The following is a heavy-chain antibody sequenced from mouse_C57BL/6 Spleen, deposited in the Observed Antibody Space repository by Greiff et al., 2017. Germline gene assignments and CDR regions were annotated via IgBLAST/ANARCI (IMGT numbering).Heavy chain of an antibody. CDR1: GFSFTSYG. CDR3: ASGGDYGYDVWFAY. D-gene: IGHD2-2*01. J-gene: IGHJ3*01. CDR2: IWGGGST. V-gene: IGHV2-6*01. Sequence: QVQLKESGPGLVAPSQTLSITCTVSGFSFTSYGVDWVRQPPGKGLEWLGVIWGGGSTNYNSAHKSRLSISKDNSKSQVFLRMNSLQTDDTARYYCASGGDYGYDVWFAYWGQGTLVTVSA.